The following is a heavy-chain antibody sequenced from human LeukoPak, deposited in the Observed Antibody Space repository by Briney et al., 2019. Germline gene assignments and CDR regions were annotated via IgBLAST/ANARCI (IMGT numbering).Heavy chain of an antibody. V-gene: IGHV3-15*01. Sequence: GGSLRLSCATSGFTFNYAWMSWVRQAPGKGLEWVGRIKSKTDGGTTDYAAPVKGRITISRDDSKNTLCLQMNSLKTEDTAVYYCITDIGGGSRAIDYWGQGTLVTVSS. J-gene: IGHJ4*02. CDR2: IKSKTDGGTT. D-gene: IGHD2-15*01. CDR1: GFTFNYAW. CDR3: ITDIGGGSRAIDY.